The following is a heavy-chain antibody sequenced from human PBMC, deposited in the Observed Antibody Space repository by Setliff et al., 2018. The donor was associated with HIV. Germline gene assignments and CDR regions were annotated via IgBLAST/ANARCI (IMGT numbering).Heavy chain of an antibody. V-gene: IGHV3-72*01. J-gene: IGHJ4*02. D-gene: IGHD2-15*01. CDR1: GFTFSDHY. CDR3: VRGLGSEFDY. Sequence: PGGSLRLSCAASGFTFSDHYMDWVRQAPGKGLEWVGRTTNKADSYNTSYAASVKGRFTIARDDSKKSLYLQMNSLKIEDTAVYYCVRGLGSEFDYWGQGTLVTVSS. CDR2: TTNKADSYNT.